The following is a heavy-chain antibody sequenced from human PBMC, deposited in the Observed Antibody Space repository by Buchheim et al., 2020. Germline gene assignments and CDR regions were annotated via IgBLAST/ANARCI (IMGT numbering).Heavy chain of an antibody. CDR2: IKSKTDGGTT. Sequence: EVQLVESGGGLVKPGGSLRLSCAASGFTFSNAWMSWVRQAPGKGLEWVGRIKSKTDGGTTDYAAPVKGRFTISRDDSKNTLYLQMNSLKTEDTAVYYCTARSTVTTWFYYYGMDVWGQGTT. D-gene: IGHD4-17*01. CDR1: GFTFSNAW. V-gene: IGHV3-15*01. CDR3: TARSTVTTWFYYYGMDV. J-gene: IGHJ6*02.